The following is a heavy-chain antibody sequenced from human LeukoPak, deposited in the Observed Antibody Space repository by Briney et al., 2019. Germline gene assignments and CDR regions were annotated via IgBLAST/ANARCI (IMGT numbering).Heavy chain of an antibody. V-gene: IGHV3-23*01. CDR1: GFTFSTYV. CDR3: GRYYVMDV. Sequence: PGGSLRLSCAASGFTFSTYVMNWVRQAPGKGLEWVSTISDSGESTYYADSVKGRFTISRDNSKSTLYLQMNSLRAEDTAVYYCGRYYVMDVWGQGTSVTVSS. CDR2: ISDSGEST. J-gene: IGHJ6*02.